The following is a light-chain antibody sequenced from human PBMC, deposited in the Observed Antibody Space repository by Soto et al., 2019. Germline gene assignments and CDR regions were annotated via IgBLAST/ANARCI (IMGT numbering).Light chain of an antibody. CDR2: DVS. Sequence: QSALTQPASVSGSPGQSITISCTGTSSYVGGYNYVSWYQQHPGKAPKLLIYDVSNRPSGVSNRFSGSKSANTASLTISGLQAEDEADYYCSSYTSTSVVFGGGTKLTVL. CDR1: SSYVGGYNY. V-gene: IGLV2-14*01. J-gene: IGLJ2*01. CDR3: SSYTSTSVV.